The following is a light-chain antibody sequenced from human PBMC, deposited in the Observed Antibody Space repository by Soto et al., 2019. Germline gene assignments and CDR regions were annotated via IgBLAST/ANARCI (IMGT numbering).Light chain of an antibody. CDR3: QQLNSYPT. V-gene: IGKV1-9*01. J-gene: IGKJ4*01. CDR1: QGIGNY. Sequence: IQLTQSPSSLSASVGGRVTFTCRASQGIGNYLAWYQQKPGKAPKLLIYAASTLQSGVPSRFSGSGSGTDFTLTISSLHPEDFATYYCQQLNSYPTFGGGTKVEIK. CDR2: AAS.